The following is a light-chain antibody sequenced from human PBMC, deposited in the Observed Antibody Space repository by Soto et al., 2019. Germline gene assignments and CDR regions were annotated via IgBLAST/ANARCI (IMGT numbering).Light chain of an antibody. CDR3: SSYAASNIGV. CDR1: TSDVGGYNY. CDR2: DVS. J-gene: IGLJ3*02. Sequence: QSVLTQPRSVSGSPGQSVAISCTGTTSDVGGYNYVSWYRQHPGKAPKLMIYDVSKRPSGFPDRFSGSKSGNTASLTISGLQAGNEADYYGSSYAASNIGVFGGGPNRTVL. V-gene: IGLV2-11*01.